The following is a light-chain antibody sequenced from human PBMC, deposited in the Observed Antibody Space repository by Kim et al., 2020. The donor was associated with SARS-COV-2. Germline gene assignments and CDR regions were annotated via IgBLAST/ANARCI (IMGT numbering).Light chain of an antibody. V-gene: IGKV1-5*01. CDR2: DAS. Sequence: SASVGDRVTITCRASQSISSWLAWYQQKPGKAPKLLIYDASSLESGVPSRFSGSGSGTEFTLTISSLQPDDFATYYCQQYNSYWTFGHGTKVDIK. J-gene: IGKJ1*01. CDR3: QQYNSYWT. CDR1: QSISSW.